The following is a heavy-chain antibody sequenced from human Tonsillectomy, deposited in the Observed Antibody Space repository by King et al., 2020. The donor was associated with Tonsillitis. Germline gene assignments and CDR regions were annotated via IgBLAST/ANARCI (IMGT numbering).Heavy chain of an antibody. D-gene: IGHD1-26*01. J-gene: IGHJ1*01. CDR2: ISTSGIYI. CDR3: VRDRGGSNYPEYFQH. V-gene: IGHV3-21*01. CDR1: GFTLRSYS. Sequence: VQLVESGGGLVKPGGSLRLSCAASGFTLRSYSMNWVRQAPGKGLEWVSSISTSGIYIFYSDSMKGRFTISRDNAKNSLYLQMNSLRDDDTAGYYWVRDRGGSNYPEYFQHWGQGTLVTVSS.